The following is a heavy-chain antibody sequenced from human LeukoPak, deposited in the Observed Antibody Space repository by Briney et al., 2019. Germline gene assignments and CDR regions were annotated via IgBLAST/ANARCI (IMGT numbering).Heavy chain of an antibody. Sequence: SETLSLTCAVYGGSFSGYYWSWIRQPPGKGLEWIGEINHSGSTNYNPSLKSRVSISVDTSKNQFSLKLNSVTAADTAVYYCARAPGAAIDWGQGTLVTVSA. D-gene: IGHD2-2*01. J-gene: IGHJ4*02. CDR2: INHSGST. CDR1: GGSFSGYY. V-gene: IGHV4-34*01. CDR3: ARAPGAAID.